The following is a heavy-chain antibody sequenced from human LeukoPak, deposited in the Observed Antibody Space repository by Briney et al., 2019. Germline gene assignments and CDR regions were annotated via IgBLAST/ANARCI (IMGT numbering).Heavy chain of an antibody. J-gene: IGHJ4*02. V-gene: IGHV4-34*01. D-gene: IGHD3-3*01. CDR2: INHSGST. CDR1: GGSFSGYY. Sequence: SETLSLTCAVYGGSFSGYYWSWIRQPPGKGLEWIGEINHSGSTNYNPSLKSRVTISVDTSKNQFSLKLSSVTAADTAVYYCARLSQIGITIFGVVIIPSLTFDYWGQGTLVTVSS. CDR3: ARLSQIGITIFGVVIIPSLTFDY.